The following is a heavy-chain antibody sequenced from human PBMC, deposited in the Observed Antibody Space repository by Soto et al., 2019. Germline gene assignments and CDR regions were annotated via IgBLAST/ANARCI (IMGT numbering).Heavy chain of an antibody. CDR2: ISAAGRRP. CDR3: ARGGQLTPYYYFDS. J-gene: IGHJ4*03. Sequence: GGSLRLSCAASGFTFGIYAMTWVRQAPGKGLEWVSSISAAGRRPYYADSVKGRFAISRDNSKNTLFLQMNSLRAEDTAVYYCARGGQLTPYYYFDSWGKGPLVTVSS. D-gene: IGHD1-26*01. CDR1: GFTFGIYA. V-gene: IGHV3-23*01.